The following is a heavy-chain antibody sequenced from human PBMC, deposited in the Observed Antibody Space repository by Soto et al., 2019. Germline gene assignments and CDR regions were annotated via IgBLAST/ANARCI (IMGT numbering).Heavy chain of an antibody. D-gene: IGHD6-13*01. CDR1: GFTFSSYN. Sequence: QPGGSLRLSCGASGFTFSSYNMNWVRLAPGKGLEWVSYISSSSSTMYYADSVKGRFAISRDNAKNSLYLQMNSLRDEDTAVYYCAREKNSPLDPWGQGTMVTVSS. CDR3: AREKNSPLDP. J-gene: IGHJ5*02. V-gene: IGHV3-48*02. CDR2: ISSSSSTM.